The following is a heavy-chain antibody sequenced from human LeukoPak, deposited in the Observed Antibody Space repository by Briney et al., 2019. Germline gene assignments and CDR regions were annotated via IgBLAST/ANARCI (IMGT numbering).Heavy chain of an antibody. J-gene: IGHJ4*02. Sequence: SETLSLTCTVSGDSINSLDLWSWVRQPPGKGLEWIGEMYLSGTTHSNPSVKSRVTISIDKSKNQFFLNLSSVTAADTAVYYCAGLVGRYSSGLYYYYFDYWGQGTLSPSPQ. V-gene: IGHV4-4*02. CDR3: AGLVGRYSSGLYYYYFDY. CDR2: MYLSGTT. CDR1: GDSINSLDL. D-gene: IGHD3-22*01.